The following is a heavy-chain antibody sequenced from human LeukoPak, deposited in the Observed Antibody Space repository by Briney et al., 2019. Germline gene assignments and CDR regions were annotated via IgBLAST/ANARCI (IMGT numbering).Heavy chain of an antibody. CDR3: AKSGYCGSTSCYGHYYYYYGMDV. CDR1: GFTFSSYA. CDR2: ISGSGGST. V-gene: IGHV3-23*01. J-gene: IGHJ6*02. Sequence: PGGSLRLSCAASGFTFSSYAMSWVRQAPGKGLEWVSAISGSGGSTYYADSVKGRFTISRDNSKNTLYLQMNSLRAEDTAVYYCAKSGYCGSTSCYGHYYYYYGMDVWGQGTTVTVSS. D-gene: IGHD2-2*03.